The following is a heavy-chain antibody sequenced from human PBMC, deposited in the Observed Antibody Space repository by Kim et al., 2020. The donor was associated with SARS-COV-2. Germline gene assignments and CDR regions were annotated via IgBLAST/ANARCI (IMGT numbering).Heavy chain of an antibody. CDR3: AKDRPSNY. J-gene: IGHJ4*02. Sequence: VGSLRLSCAASGFTFSDFAMMWFRQTPEKGLEWVSGISGSGGSTNYADSVKGRFTISRDNSKNTLHLQMSSLRVEDTAVYYCAKDRPSNYWGQGTLVTVS. V-gene: IGHV3-23*01. CDR2: ISGSGGST. CDR1: GFTFSDFA.